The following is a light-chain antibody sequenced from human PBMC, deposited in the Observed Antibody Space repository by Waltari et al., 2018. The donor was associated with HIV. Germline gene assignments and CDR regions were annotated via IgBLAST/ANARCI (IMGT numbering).Light chain of an antibody. Sequence: AIRMTQSPSSFSASTGDRVTITCRASQGISSYLAWYQQKPGKAPKLLIYAASTLQSVVPSMFSCSGSVTDFTLSISCLQSEDFVTYYCQQYYSYPGTFGQGTKVEIK. J-gene: IGKJ1*01. V-gene: IGKV1-8*01. CDR1: QGISSY. CDR3: QQYYSYPGT. CDR2: AAS.